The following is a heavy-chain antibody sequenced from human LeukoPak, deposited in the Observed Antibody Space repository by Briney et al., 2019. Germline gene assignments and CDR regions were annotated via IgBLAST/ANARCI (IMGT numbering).Heavy chain of an antibody. J-gene: IGHJ3*02. CDR3: ARVARITMIVVVITDDAFDI. D-gene: IGHD3-22*01. Sequence: SETLSLTCTVSGGSISSYYWSWIRQPAGKGLEWIGRIYTSGSTNYNPSLKSRVTMSVDTSKNQFSLKLSSVTAADTAVYYCARVARITMIVVVITDDAFDIWGQGTMVTVSS. V-gene: IGHV4-4*07. CDR2: IYTSGST. CDR1: GGSISSYY.